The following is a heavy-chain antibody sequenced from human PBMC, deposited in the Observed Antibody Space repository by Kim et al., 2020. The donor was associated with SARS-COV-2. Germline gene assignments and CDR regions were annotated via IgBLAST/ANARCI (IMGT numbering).Heavy chain of an antibody. Sequence: ASVKVSCKASGYTFTSYAMHWVREAPGQRLEWMGWINAGNGNTKYSQKFQGRVTITRDTSASTAYMELSSLRSEDTAVYYCARVIAARGSVVGPRGGAFDIWVQGTMVTVSS. V-gene: IGHV1-3*01. CDR1: GYTFTSYA. J-gene: IGHJ3*02. CDR2: INAGNGNT. CDR3: ARVIAARGSVVGPRGGAFDI. D-gene: IGHD6-6*01.